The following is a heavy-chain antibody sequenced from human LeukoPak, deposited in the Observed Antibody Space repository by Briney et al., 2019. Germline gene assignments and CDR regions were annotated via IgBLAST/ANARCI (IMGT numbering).Heavy chain of an antibody. CDR3: ARVGMGTTGGRLFDY. CDR2: IYYSGYT. J-gene: IGHJ4*02. D-gene: IGHD1-1*01. V-gene: IGHV4-39*06. CDR1: GDSVRSRSYY. Sequence: SETLSLTCSVSGDSVRSRSYYWGWIRQPPGKGLEWIASIYYSGYTSYNPSLKSRVTISVDTSKNQFLLKLSSVTAADTAVYFCARVGMGTTGGRLFDYWGQGSLVTVSS.